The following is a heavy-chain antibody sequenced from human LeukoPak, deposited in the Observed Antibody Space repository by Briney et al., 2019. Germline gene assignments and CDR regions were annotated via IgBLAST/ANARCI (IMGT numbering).Heavy chain of an antibody. V-gene: IGHV1-24*01. CDR1: GYTLTELS. CDR3: ATAEEAAGGIFGAFDI. D-gene: IGHD6-25*01. CDR2: FDPEDGET. Sequence: GASVKVSCKVSGYTLTELSMHWVRQAPGKGLEWMGGFDPEDGETIYAQKFQGRVTMTEDTSTDTAYMELSSLRSEDTAVYYCATAEEAAGGIFGAFDIWGQGTMVTVSS. J-gene: IGHJ3*02.